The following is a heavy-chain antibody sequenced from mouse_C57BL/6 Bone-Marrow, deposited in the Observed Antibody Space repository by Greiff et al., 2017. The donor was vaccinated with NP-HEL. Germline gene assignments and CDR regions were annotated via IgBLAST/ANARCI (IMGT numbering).Heavy chain of an antibody. Sequence: EVKVVESGGGLVQPGGSLKLSCAASGFTFSDYGMAWVRQAPRKGPEWVAFISNLAYSIYYADTVTGRFTISRENAKNTLYLEMISLRSEDTAMYYCARRGYHGYFDYWGQGTTLTVSS. J-gene: IGHJ2*01. CDR3: ARRGYHGYFDY. CDR2: ISNLAYSI. CDR1: GFTFSDYG. V-gene: IGHV5-15*01. D-gene: IGHD2-2*01.